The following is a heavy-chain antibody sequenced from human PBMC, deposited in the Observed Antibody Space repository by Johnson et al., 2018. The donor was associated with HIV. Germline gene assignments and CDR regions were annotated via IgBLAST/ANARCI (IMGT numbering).Heavy chain of an antibody. Sequence: QVQLVESGGGVVQPGRSLRLSCAASGFTFSSYAMHWVRQAPGKGLEWVAVISYDGSNKYYPDSVKGRFTISRDNSKNTLYLQMDRLRAEDTAVYYCARAGQRYTLTTRPGSFDIWGQGTMVTVSS. CDR1: GFTFSSYA. CDR3: ARAGQRYTLTTRPGSFDI. CDR2: ISYDGSNK. D-gene: IGHD1-1*01. J-gene: IGHJ3*02. V-gene: IGHV3-30-3*01.